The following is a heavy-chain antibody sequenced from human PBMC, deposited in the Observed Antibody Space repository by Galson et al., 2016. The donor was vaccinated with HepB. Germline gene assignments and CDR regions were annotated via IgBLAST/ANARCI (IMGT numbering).Heavy chain of an antibody. J-gene: IGHJ6*02. CDR3: AHSAVDPRMRTPYFYYGFDV. CDR2: IYWDDDK. Sequence: PALVKPTQTLTLTCTFSGFSLTTRGVGVGWIRQPPGKALEWLALIYWDDDKRYSPSLKTRLTITKDTSKSQVVLTMTNMDVVDTATYYCAHSAVDPRMRTPYFYYGFDVWGQGTLVTVSS. V-gene: IGHV2-5*02. CDR1: GFSLTTRGVG. D-gene: IGHD2-8*01.